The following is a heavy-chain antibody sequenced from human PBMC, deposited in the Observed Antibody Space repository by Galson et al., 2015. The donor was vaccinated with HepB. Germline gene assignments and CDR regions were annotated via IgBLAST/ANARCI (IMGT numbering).Heavy chain of an antibody. CDR3: ARDSAMVRGVTLVNYYYYGMDV. CDR2: INPNSGGT. V-gene: IGHV1-2*04. Sequence: SVKVSCKASGYTFTGYHMHWVRQAPGQGLEWMGWINPNSGGTNYAQKFQGWVTMTRDTSISTAYMELSRLRSDDTAVYYCARDSAMVRGVTLVNYYYYGMDVWGQGTTVTVSS. CDR1: GYTFTGYH. J-gene: IGHJ6*02. D-gene: IGHD3-10*01.